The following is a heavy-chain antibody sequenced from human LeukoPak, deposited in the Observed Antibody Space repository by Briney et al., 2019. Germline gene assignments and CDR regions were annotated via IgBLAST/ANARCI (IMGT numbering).Heavy chain of an antibody. CDR1: VAPSAVVVTG. D-gene: IGHD2-8*01. CDR3: ARLSRYCTNGVCYTLDY. J-gene: IGHJ4*02. CDR2: IYYSGSP. Sequence: SETLSPPALSLVAPSAVVVTGGAGSASPPGKGLEWIGSIYYSGSPSYNPSLKSRVTISVDTSKNQLSLKLSSVTAADTAVYYCARLSRYCTNGVCYTLDYWGQGTLVTVSS. V-gene: IGHV4-39*01.